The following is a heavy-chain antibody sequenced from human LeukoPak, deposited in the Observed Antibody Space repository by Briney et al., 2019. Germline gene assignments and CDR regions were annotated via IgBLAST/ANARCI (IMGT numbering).Heavy chain of an antibody. J-gene: IGHJ4*02. V-gene: IGHV3-23*01. D-gene: IGHD5-24*01. CDR1: GFTFSSYG. CDR2: IRGSGGST. Sequence: PGGSLRLSCAASGFTFSSYGMSWVRQAPGKGLECVSAIRGSGGSTYYADPVKGRFTISRDNSKNTLYLQMSSLRAEDTAVYYCAKGRVATIFSWGQGTLVTVSS. CDR3: AKGRVATIFS.